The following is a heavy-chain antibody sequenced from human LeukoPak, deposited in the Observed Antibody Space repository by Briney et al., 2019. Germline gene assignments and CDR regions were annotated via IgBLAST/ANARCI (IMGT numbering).Heavy chain of an antibody. CDR2: IYYSGGT. CDR1: GGSISSSSYY. CDR3: ARVGDSSGYYYISHFDY. V-gene: IGHV4-39*01. D-gene: IGHD3-22*01. J-gene: IGHJ4*02. Sequence: SETLSLTCTVSGGSISSSSYYWGWIRQPPGKGLEWIGCIYYSGGTYYNPSLKSRVTISVDTSKNQFSLKLSSVTAADTAVYYCARVGDSSGYYYISHFDYWGQGTLVTVSS.